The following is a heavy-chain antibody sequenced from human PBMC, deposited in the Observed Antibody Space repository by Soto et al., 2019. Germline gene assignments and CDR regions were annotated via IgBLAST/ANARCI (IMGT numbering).Heavy chain of an antibody. Sequence: GGSLRLSCATSGLTFSTYGMNWVRQGPGKGLEWVAGISGGGITTYYADSVKGRFSISRDNSKNTVFLEMNSLRVEDTALYYCAKEGTTVGRFFDYWGRGTLVTVSS. V-gene: IGHV3-23*01. CDR3: AKEGTTVGRFFDY. CDR2: ISGGGITT. J-gene: IGHJ4*01. D-gene: IGHD4-17*01. CDR1: GLTFSTYG.